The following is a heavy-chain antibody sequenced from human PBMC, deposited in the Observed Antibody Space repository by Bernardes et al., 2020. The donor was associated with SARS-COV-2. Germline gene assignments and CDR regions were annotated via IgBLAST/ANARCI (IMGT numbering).Heavy chain of an antibody. J-gene: IGHJ6*02. CDR3: AREVPKYRDSSGYAHYYYAMDV. CDR1: GFSFSDHY. V-gene: IGHV3-72*01. D-gene: IGHD3-22*01. Sequence: GGSLRLSCAASGFSFSDHYLDWVRQAPGKGLEWVGRIRNKGSDYSTKYAASVEGRVIISRDDSRKSLYLQINSLKTEDTAVYYCAREVPKYRDSSGYAHYYYAMDVWGQGTTVTVSS. CDR2: IRNKGSDYST.